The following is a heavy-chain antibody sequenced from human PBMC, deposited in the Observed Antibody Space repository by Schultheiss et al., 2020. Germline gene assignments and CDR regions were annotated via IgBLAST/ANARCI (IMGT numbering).Heavy chain of an antibody. Sequence: WGSLRLSCAASGFTFSSYAMSWVRQAPGKGLEWVSAISGSGGSTYYADSVKGRFTISRDNSKNTLYLQMNSLRAEDTAVYYCASWGRCSSTSCSRIWYFDLWGRGTLVTVSS. D-gene: IGHD2-2*01. V-gene: IGHV3-23*01. CDR3: ASWGRCSSTSCSRIWYFDL. J-gene: IGHJ2*01. CDR1: GFTFSSYA. CDR2: ISGSGGST.